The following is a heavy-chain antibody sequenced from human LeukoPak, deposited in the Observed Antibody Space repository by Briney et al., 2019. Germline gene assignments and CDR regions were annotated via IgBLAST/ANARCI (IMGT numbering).Heavy chain of an antibody. CDR1: GDSISSYY. CDR3: ARDGALPFYWFDP. V-gene: IGHV4-4*08. J-gene: IGHJ5*02. Sequence: KPSETLSLTCTVSGDSISSYYWNWIRQPPGKGLEWIGFIYYSGSTYYNPSLKSRVTISVDTSKNHFSLKLNSVTAADTAVYYCARDGALPFYWFDPWGQGTLVTVSS. CDR2: IYYSGST. D-gene: IGHD3-16*01.